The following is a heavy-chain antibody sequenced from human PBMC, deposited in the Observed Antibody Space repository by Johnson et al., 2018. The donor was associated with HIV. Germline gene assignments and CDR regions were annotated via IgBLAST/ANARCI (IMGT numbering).Heavy chain of an antibody. Sequence: VQLVESGGGLVKPGGSLRLSCAASGFTFSNAWMSWVRQAPGKGLEWVGRIKSKTDGGITDYAAPVKGRFTISREDSRNTLYLQMNSRKTGDTAVYYCTGTVGGVDVYYYDSSGGAHAFDIWGQGTMVTVAS. D-gene: IGHD3-22*01. J-gene: IGHJ3*02. V-gene: IGHV3-15*01. CDR2: IKSKTDGGIT. CDR3: TGTVGGVDVYYYDSSGGAHAFDI. CDR1: GFTFSNAW.